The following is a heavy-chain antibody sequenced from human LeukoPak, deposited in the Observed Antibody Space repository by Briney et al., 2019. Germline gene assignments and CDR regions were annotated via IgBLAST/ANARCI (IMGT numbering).Heavy chain of an antibody. CDR2: IRAYNGNT. CDR1: GDTFTSYG. D-gene: IGHD2-21*02. J-gene: IGHJ4*02. Sequence: ASVKVSCTASGDTFTSYGISWVRQAPGQGLEWMGWIRAYNGNTNYAQKRQGRVTMTTDTSTSTAYMERRSLRSDDTAVYYFAGGGGDDWNFDYWGQGTLVTVSS. CDR3: AGGGGDDWNFDY. V-gene: IGHV1-18*01.